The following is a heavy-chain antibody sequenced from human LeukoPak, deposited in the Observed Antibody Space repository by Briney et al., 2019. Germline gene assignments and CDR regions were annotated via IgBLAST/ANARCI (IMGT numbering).Heavy chain of an antibody. V-gene: IGHV3-66*03. CDR1: GFTFDDYG. J-gene: IGHJ5*02. CDR2: IRDSGEA. Sequence: PGGSLRLSCAASGFTFDDYGMSWVRQAPGKGLEWVGLIRDSGEAFYADFARGRFAISRDESENTLYLQMISLRVEDTAVYFCARDRAANQDWVEFDPWGQGTPVIVSS. D-gene: IGHD3/OR15-3a*01. CDR3: ARDRAANQDWVEFDP.